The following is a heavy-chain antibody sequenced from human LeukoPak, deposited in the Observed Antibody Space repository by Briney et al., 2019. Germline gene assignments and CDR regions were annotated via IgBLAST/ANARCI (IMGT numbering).Heavy chain of an antibody. V-gene: IGHV4-59*01. CDR1: GGSISSYY. Sequence: SETLSLTCTVSGGSISSYYWSWIRQPPGKGLEWIGYIYYSGSTNYNPSLKSRVTISVDTSKNQFSLKLSSVTAADTAVYYCARDPSSTLLPMDVWGKGTTVTVSS. CDR2: IYYSGST. J-gene: IGHJ6*03. D-gene: IGHD2-2*01. CDR3: ARDPSSTLLPMDV.